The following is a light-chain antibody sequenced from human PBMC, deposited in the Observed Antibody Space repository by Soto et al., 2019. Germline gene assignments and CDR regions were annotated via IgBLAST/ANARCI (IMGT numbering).Light chain of an antibody. CDR2: GAY. J-gene: IGKJ1*01. CDR1: QSVGNN. CDR3: QHYNYWPPKT. Sequence: IVLTQSPATLSVSPGERTTLSYRASQSVGNNLAWYQQKPGQAPRLLIYGAYTRATGIPARFRGSGSGTDFTLTISSLQSEDFAVYYCQHYNYWPPKTFGQGTKVDIK. V-gene: IGKV3-15*01.